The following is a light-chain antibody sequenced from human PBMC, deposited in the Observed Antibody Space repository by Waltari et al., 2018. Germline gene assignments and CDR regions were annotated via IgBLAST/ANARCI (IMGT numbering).Light chain of an antibody. V-gene: IGKV1-9*01. CDR2: AAS. CDR1: QGISSY. CDR3: QQLNSYPPT. Sequence: DIQLTQSPSFLSASVGDRVTITPRPPQGISSYLAWYQQKPGKAPKHLIYAASTLQSGVPSRFSGSGSGTEFTLTISSLQPEDFATYYCQQLNSYPPTFGQGTKLEIK. J-gene: IGKJ2*01.